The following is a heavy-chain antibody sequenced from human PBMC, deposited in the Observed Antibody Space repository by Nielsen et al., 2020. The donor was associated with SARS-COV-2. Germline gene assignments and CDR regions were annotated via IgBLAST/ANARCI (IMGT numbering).Heavy chain of an antibody. Sequence: GESLKISCAASGFTFSSYSMNWVRQAPGKGLEWVSSISSSSSYIYYADSVKGRFTISRDNAKNSLYLQMNSLRAEDTAVYYCARAGGGWLVMGFLSYYYYGMDVWGQGTTVTVSS. D-gene: IGHD6-19*01. J-gene: IGHJ6*02. CDR2: ISSSSSYI. V-gene: IGHV3-21*01. CDR3: ARAGGGWLVMGFLSYYYYGMDV. CDR1: GFTFSSYS.